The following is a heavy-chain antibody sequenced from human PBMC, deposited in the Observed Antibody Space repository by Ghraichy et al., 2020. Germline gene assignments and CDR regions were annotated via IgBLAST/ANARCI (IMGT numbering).Heavy chain of an antibody. Sequence: GGSLRLSCAASGFSFNTYSMNWVRQAPGKGLEWVSVISYDGTTRFYADSVKGRFAISRDNSKNTLYLHMDSLRAEDTATYYCVTKLPGTKPFDYWGQEPWSPSPQ. CDR3: VTKLPGTKPFDY. D-gene: IGHD1-7*01. J-gene: IGHJ4*01. V-gene: IGHV3-23*01. CDR2: ISYDGTTR. CDR1: GFSFNTYS.